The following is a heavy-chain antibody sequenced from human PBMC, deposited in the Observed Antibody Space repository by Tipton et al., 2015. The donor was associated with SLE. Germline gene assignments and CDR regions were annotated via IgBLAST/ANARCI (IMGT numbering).Heavy chain of an antibody. Sequence: TLSLTCTVSGGSISSYYWSWIRQPPGKGLEWIGYIYTSGSTNYNPSLKSRVTISVDTSKNQFSLKLSSVTAADTAVYYCARGGGYCSGGSCYSWFDPWGQGTLVTVSS. CDR1: GGSISSYY. CDR2: IYTSGST. J-gene: IGHJ5*02. V-gene: IGHV4-4*08. D-gene: IGHD2-15*01. CDR3: ARGGGYCSGGSCYSWFDP.